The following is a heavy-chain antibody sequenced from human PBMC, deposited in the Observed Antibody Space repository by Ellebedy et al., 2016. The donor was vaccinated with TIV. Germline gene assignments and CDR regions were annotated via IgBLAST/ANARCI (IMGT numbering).Heavy chain of an antibody. J-gene: IGHJ4*02. CDR1: GYTITGYY. D-gene: IGHD7-27*01. V-gene: IGHV1-2*02. Sequence: ASVKVSCXASGYTITGYYMHWVRQAPGQGLEWMGWINPNNGATNYAQNFQGRVTMTRDTSISTAYMELRGLRSDDTAVYYCARSDFVTGYYFDYWGQGTLVTVSS. CDR3: ARSDFVTGYYFDY. CDR2: INPNNGAT.